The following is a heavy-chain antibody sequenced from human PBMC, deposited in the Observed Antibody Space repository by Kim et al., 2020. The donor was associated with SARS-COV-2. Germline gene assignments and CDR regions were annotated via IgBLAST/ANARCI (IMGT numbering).Heavy chain of an antibody. CDR3: ARDEVPSSWYGKGGMDV. D-gene: IGHD6-13*01. J-gene: IGHJ6*02. CDR2: IYHSGST. V-gene: IGHV4-38-2*02. Sequence: SETLSLTCTVSGYSISSGYYWGWIRQPPGKGLEWIGSIYHSGSTYYNPSLKSRVTISVDTSKNQFSLKLSSVTAADTAVYYCARDEVPSSWYGKGGMDVWGQGTTVTVSS. CDR1: GYSISSGYY.